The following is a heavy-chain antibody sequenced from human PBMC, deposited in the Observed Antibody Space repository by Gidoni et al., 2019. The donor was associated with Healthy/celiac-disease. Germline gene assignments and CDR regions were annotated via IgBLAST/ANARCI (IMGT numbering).Heavy chain of an antibody. V-gene: IGHV1-18*01. CDR2: ISAYNGNT. CDR3: ARVETYYYGSGSYYPFDY. J-gene: IGHJ4*02. Sequence: QVQLVQSGAEVKKPGASVKVSCKAAGDTSTRYGISWVRQAPGQGLEWMGWISAYNGNTNYAQKLQGSVTMTPDTSTSTAYMELRRLRSDDTAVYYCARVETYYYGSGSYYPFDYWGQGTLVTVSS. CDR1: GDTSTRYG. D-gene: IGHD3-10*01.